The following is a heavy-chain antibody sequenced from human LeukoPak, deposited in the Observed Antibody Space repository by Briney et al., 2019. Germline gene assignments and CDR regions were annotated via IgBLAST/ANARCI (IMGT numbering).Heavy chain of an antibody. Sequence: GSSVKVSCKASGGTFSSYAISWVRQAPGQGLEWMGGIIPIFGTANYAQKFQGRVTITADKSTSTAYMELSSLRSEDTAFYYCARGGYCSSTSCYEDAFDIWGQGTMVTVSS. J-gene: IGHJ3*02. D-gene: IGHD2-2*01. CDR3: ARGGYCSSTSCYEDAFDI. V-gene: IGHV1-69*06. CDR2: IIPIFGTA. CDR1: GGTFSSYA.